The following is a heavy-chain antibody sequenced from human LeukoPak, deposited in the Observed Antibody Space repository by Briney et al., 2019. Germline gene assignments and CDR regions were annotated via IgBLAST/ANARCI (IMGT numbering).Heavy chain of an antibody. V-gene: IGHV1-8*02. J-gene: IGHJ6*02. D-gene: IGHD3-10*01. Sequence: ASARVSCKASGYTFTSSYMHWVRQATGQGLEWMGWMNPNSGNTGYAQKFQGRVTMTRNTSISTAYMELSSLRSEDTAVYYCARGGWFGDYYYYGMDVWGQGTTVTVSS. CDR1: GYTFTSSY. CDR2: MNPNSGNT. CDR3: ARGGWFGDYYYYGMDV.